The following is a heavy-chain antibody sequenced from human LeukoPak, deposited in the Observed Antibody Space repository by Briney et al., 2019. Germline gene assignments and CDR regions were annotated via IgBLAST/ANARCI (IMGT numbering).Heavy chain of an antibody. CDR3: VREIIKGSGWYYFEY. V-gene: IGHV3-53*01. CDR1: GFTVSSNY. D-gene: IGHD6-19*01. Sequence: GGSLRLSCAASGFTVSSNYMSRVRQAPGEGLEWVSVIYSGGSTYYAGSVKGRFTISRDNSKNTLYLQMNSLRAEDTAVYYCVREIIKGSGWYYFEYWGQGTLVTVSS. J-gene: IGHJ4*02. CDR2: IYSGGST.